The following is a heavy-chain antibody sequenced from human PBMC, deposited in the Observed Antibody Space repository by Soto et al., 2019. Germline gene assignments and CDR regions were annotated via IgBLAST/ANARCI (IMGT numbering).Heavy chain of an antibody. D-gene: IGHD3-3*01. J-gene: IGHJ4*01. Sequence: PGGSLRLSCAASGFTFSSYAMSWVRQAPGKGLEWVSAISGSGGSTYYADSVKGRFTISRDNSKNTLYLQMNSLRAEDTAVYYCAKGAIFGVVIRNYFDYWGQGTLVTVSS. CDR1: GFTFSSYA. V-gene: IGHV3-23*01. CDR3: AKGAIFGVVIRNYFDY. CDR2: ISGSGGST.